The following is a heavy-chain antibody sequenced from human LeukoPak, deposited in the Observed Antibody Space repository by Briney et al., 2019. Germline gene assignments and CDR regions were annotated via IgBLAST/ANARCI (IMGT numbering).Heavy chain of an antibody. Sequence: ASVKVSCKASGYTFTGYYMHWVRQAPGQGLEWMGWINPNSGGTNYAQKFQGWVTMTRDTSISTAYMELSRLRSDDTAVYYCARVTVYSSSWGYFDYWGQGTLVTVSS. CDR3: ARVTVYSSSWGYFDY. J-gene: IGHJ4*02. CDR2: INPNSGGT. CDR1: GYTFTGYY. V-gene: IGHV1-2*04. D-gene: IGHD6-13*01.